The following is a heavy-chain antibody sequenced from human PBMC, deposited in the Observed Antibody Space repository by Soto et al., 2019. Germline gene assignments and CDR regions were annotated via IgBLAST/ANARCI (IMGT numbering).Heavy chain of an antibody. CDR2: INPDNGDT. Sequence: QVQLVQSGAEVKEPGASVKVSCKASGYTRTIGAMHWVRQAPGQGLEWMGWINPDNGDTIYSQKFQCRITITSDTYASTVYMELSNLRSEDTAVLYCARDDAGGRDKYGGKGTVVTVSS. J-gene: IGHJ4*02. V-gene: IGHV1-3*01. CDR3: ARDDAGGRDKY. CDR1: GYTRTIGA. D-gene: IGHD2-2*01.